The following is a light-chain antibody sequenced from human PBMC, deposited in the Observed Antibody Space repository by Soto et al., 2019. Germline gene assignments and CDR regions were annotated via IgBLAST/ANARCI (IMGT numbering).Light chain of an antibody. CDR3: QSYDSSLGDSV. V-gene: IGLV1-40*01. J-gene: IGLJ3*02. CDR1: SSNIGAGYD. CDR2: GTI. Sequence: QPVLTQPPSVSGAPGQRVTISCTGSSSNIGAGYDVHWYQQRPGTAPKLLIFGTINRPSGVPDRFSGSKSGTSASLAITGLQAEHEADYYCQSYDSSLGDSVFGGGTKLTVL.